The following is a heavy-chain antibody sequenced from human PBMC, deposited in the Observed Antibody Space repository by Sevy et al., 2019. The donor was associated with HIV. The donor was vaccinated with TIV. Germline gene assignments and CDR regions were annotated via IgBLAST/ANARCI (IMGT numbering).Heavy chain of an antibody. CDR2: VSGSGGST. V-gene: IGHV3-23*01. J-gene: IGHJ5*02. D-gene: IGHD3-3*01. Sequence: GGSLRLSCAASGFTFSNYGMSWVRQAPGKGLEWVSGVSGSGGSTYYADFVKGRFTISRDNSRNTLYLQMNSLRVEDTAVYYCAKEGIMIFGVIIRNWFDPWGQGTLVTVSS. CDR3: AKEGIMIFGVIIRNWFDP. CDR1: GFTFSNYG.